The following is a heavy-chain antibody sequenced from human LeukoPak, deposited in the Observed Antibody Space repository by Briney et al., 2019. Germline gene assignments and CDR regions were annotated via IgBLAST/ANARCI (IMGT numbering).Heavy chain of an antibody. D-gene: IGHD6-13*01. CDR3: ARHLDGAAADGY. J-gene: IGHJ4*02. V-gene: IGHV3-72*01. CDR1: GFTFSDHY. Sequence: PGGSLRLSCAASGFTFSDHYMDWVRQAPGKGLDWVGRIRNKANSYTTEYAASVKDRFTISRDDSKNSLYLQMNSLKTEDTAVYYCARHLDGAAADGYWGQGTLVTVSS. CDR2: IRNKANSYTT.